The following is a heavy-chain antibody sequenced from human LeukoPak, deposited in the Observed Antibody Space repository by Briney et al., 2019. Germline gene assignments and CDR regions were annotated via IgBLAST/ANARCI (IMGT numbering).Heavy chain of an antibody. CDR2: ISHSGST. Sequence: SETLSLTCAVYGGSFSDYYWSWIRQPPGKGLEWIGEISHSGSTNYNPSLKSRVTISVDTSKNQFSLKLSSVTAADTAVYYCARDQAVGATTHAFDIWGQGTMVTVSS. CDR1: GGSFSDYY. J-gene: IGHJ3*02. D-gene: IGHD1-26*01. V-gene: IGHV4-34*01. CDR3: ARDQAVGATTHAFDI.